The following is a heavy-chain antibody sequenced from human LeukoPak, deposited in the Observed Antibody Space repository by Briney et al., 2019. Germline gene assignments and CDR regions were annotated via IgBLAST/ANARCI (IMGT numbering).Heavy chain of an antibody. CDR1: GGSIRSGSHY. D-gene: IGHD3-22*01. Sequence: SETLSLTCTVAGGSIRSGSHYWAWIRQPPGKGLEWIGSIYYSGSTYYNPSLENRVTISIDTSKNHFSLKLSSLSAADTSVYYCAKRDDSGGNLVDLWGQGTLVTVS. V-gene: IGHV4-39*02. CDR3: AKRDDSGGNLVDL. J-gene: IGHJ4*02. CDR2: IYYSGST.